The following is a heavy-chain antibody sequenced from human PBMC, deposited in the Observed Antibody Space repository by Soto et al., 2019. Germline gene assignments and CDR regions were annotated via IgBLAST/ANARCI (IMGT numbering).Heavy chain of an antibody. J-gene: IGHJ4*02. Sequence: PSETLSLTCAVYGGSFSGYYWSWIRQPPGKGLEWIGEINHSGSTNYNPSLKSRVTIPVDTSKNQFSLKLSSVTAADTAVYYCARGSGSSSWAPSLWGQGTLVTVSS. D-gene: IGHD6-13*01. V-gene: IGHV4-34*01. CDR3: ARGSGSSSWAPSL. CDR2: INHSGST. CDR1: GGSFSGYY.